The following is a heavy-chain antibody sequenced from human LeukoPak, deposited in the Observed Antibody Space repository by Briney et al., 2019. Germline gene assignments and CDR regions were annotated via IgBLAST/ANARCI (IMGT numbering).Heavy chain of an antibody. D-gene: IGHD3-22*01. CDR2: IYYSGST. CDR3: AGNYYDSSGYYQFDY. CDR1: GGSISSYY. Sequence: SETLSLTCTVSGGSISSYYWSWIGQPAGKGLEWIGYIYYSGSTNYNPSLKSRVTISVDTSKNQFSLKLSSVTAADTAVYYCAGNYYDSSGYYQFDYWGQGTLVTVSS. J-gene: IGHJ4*02. V-gene: IGHV4-59*08.